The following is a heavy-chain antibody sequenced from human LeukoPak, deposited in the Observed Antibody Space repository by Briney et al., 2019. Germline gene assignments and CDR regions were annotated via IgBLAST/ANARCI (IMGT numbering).Heavy chain of an antibody. J-gene: IGHJ4*02. CDR1: GFTFSSYW. CDR3: VRGNDYGGPHY. CDR2: IDRDGSRI. Sequence: GGSLRLSRAVSGFTFSSYWMHWVRQAPGKGLVWVSRIDRDGSRINYADSVKGRFTISRDNGKNTLFLQMNSLGAEDAAVYYCVRGNDYGGPHYWGQGTLVTVSS. D-gene: IGHD4-23*01. V-gene: IGHV3-74*01.